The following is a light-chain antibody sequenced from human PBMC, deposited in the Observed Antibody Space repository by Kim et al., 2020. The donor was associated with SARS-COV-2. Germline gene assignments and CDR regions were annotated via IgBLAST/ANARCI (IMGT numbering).Light chain of an antibody. CDR1: SSNIGNNA. CDR3: AAWDDSLIGPWV. CDR2: YDD. J-gene: IGLJ3*02. V-gene: IGLV1-36*01. Sequence: ELTQPPSVSEAPRQRVTISCSGSSSNIGNNAVNWNQQLPGKAPKLLIYYDDLLPSGVSDRFSGYKSGTSASLAISGLQSEDEADYYCAAWDDSLIGPWVFGGGTKLTVL.